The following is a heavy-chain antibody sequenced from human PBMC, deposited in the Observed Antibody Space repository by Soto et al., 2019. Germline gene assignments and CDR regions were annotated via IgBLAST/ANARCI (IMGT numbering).Heavy chain of an antibody. V-gene: IGHV5-51*01. CDR1: GYKFINYW. CDR2: IYPGDSDT. CDR3: VILVDILATIRPNFHY. Sequence: GESLKISCKIYGYKFINYWIGWVRQMPGKGLEWMGIIYPGDSDTRYSPSFQGQVTISADKSISTAYLQWSSLKASDTAMYYCVILVDILATIRPNFHYWGQGTLVTVSS. D-gene: IGHD5-12*01. J-gene: IGHJ4*02.